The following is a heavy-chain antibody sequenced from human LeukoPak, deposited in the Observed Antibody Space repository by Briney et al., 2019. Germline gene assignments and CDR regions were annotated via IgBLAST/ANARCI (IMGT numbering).Heavy chain of an antibody. J-gene: IGHJ4*02. Sequence: GGSLRLSCAASGFTFDDYAMHWVRQAPGKGLEWASGISWNSGSIGYADSVKGRFTISRDNAKNSLYLQMNSLRAEDTALYYCAKDRYCSGGSCYWDAFDYWGQGTLVTVSS. CDR1: GFTFDDYA. CDR2: ISWNSGSI. CDR3: AKDRYCSGGSCYWDAFDY. V-gene: IGHV3-9*01. D-gene: IGHD2-15*01.